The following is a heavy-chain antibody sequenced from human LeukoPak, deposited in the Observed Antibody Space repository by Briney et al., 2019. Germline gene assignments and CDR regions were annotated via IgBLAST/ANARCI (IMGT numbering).Heavy chain of an antibody. CDR2: IYTGGST. J-gene: IGHJ6*04. CDR1: GFTVSSNY. CDR3: ARNRLRATATYMDV. V-gene: IGHV3-53*05. Sequence: SGGSLRLSCAVSGFTVSSNYMSWVRQPPGKGLEWVSGIYTGGSTYSADSVKGRFTIFRDNSKNTLDLQIITLRAVDTAVYYCARNRLRATATYMDVWGKGTTVTVSS. D-gene: IGHD2-15*01.